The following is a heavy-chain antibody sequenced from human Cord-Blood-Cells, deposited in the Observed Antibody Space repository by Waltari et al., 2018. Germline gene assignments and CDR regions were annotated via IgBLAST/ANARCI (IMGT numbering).Heavy chain of an antibody. D-gene: IGHD1-1*01. V-gene: IGHV4-34*01. CDR3: ARGVQGGMDV. CDR1: GGSFSGYY. CDR2: INHSGST. Sequence: QVQLQQWGAGLLKPSETLSLTCAVYGGSFSGYYWSWIRQPPGKGLEWMGEINHSGSTNYNPSLKSRVTISVDTSKNQFSLKLSSVTAADTAVYYCARGVQGGMDVWGKGTTVTVSS. J-gene: IGHJ6*03.